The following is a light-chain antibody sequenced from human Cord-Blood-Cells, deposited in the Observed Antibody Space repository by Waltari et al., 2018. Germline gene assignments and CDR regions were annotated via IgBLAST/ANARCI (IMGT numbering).Light chain of an antibody. CDR3: MQALQTPYS. CDR2: LGS. J-gene: IGKJ2*03. CDR1: QSLQHSNGYNY. Sequence: DIVKTQSTLSMHVNHGEPASISCRSSQSLQHSNGYNYLDWYLQKPGQSPQLLIYLGSNRASGVPDRFSGSGSGTDFTLKISRVEAEDVGVYYCMQALQTPYSFGQGTKLEIK. V-gene: IGKV2-28*01.